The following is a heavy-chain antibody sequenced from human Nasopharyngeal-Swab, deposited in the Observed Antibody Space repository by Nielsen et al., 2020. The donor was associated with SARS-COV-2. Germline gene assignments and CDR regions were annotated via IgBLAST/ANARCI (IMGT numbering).Heavy chain of an antibody. D-gene: IGHD3/OR15-3a*01. CDR3: ARVQVDDDFWTGYHFDY. J-gene: IGHJ4*02. CDR2: VFNSGST. CDR1: GGSMNSYY. V-gene: IGHV4-59*01. Sequence: GSLRLSCTVSGGSMNSYYWYWIRQPPGKGLEWFGYVFNSGSTEYSPSLKRRATISVDTSNNQFSLKLSSVTAADTAVYFCARVQVDDDFWTGYHFDYWGQGTLVTVS.